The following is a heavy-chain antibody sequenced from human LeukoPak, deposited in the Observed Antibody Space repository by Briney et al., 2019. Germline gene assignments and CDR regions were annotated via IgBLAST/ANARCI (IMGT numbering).Heavy chain of an antibody. V-gene: IGHV3-7*01. CDR1: GFTFSSYL. J-gene: IGHJ3*02. CDR3: AREGDI. CDR2: IKQGGSEK. Sequence: GGSLRLSCAASGFTFSSYLMSWVRQAPGKGLEGVANIKQGGSEKYYVDSVNGGLTISRDNAKNSMYLQMNSLRAEDTAVYYCAREGDIWGQGTMVTVSS.